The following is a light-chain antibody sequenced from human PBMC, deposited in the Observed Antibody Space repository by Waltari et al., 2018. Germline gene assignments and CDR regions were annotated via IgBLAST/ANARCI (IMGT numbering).Light chain of an antibody. CDR1: SGHSSNI. Sequence: QLVLTQSPSASASLGASVKLTCTLSSGHSSNIVAWHQQKPEKGPRYLMKVNSDGSHTKGDEIPDRFAGSSSGSERYLTISSLQSKDEADYYCQTGGHGTWVFGGGTKLTVV. V-gene: IGLV4-69*01. CDR2: VNSDGSH. CDR3: QTGGHGTWV. J-gene: IGLJ3*02.